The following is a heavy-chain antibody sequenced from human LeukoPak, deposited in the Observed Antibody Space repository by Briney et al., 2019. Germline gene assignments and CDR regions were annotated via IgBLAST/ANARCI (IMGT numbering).Heavy chain of an antibody. CDR3: AREADIAVGP. J-gene: IGHJ5*02. CDR2: IYHSGTT. D-gene: IGHD6-19*01. V-gene: IGHV4-59*01. CDR1: GGSISSYY. Sequence: ASETLSLTCTVSGGSISSYYWSWIRQPPGKGLEWIGYIYHSGTTNYNPSLKSRVTISVDTSKNQFSLKLSSVTAADTAVYYCAREADIAVGPWGQGTLVTVSS.